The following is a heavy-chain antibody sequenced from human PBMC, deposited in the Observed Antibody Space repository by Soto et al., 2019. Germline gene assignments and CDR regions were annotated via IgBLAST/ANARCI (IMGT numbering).Heavy chain of an antibody. J-gene: IGHJ4*02. V-gene: IGHV4-59*08. CDR3: ASAAHRRDIVPRKLGNYFDY. CDR2: IYYSGST. Sequence: PSETLSLTCTVSGGSISSYYWSWIRQPPGKGLEWIGYIYYSGSTNYNPSLKSRVTISVDTSKNQFSLKLSSVTAADTAVYYCASAAHRRDIVPRKLGNYFDYWGQGTLVTVSS. D-gene: IGHD2-8*01. CDR1: GGSISSYY.